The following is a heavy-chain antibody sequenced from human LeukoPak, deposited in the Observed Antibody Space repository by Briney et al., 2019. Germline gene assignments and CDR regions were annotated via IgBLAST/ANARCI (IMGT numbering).Heavy chain of an antibody. V-gene: IGHV1-18*01. D-gene: IGHD3-9*01. CDR1: GYTFTSYG. CDR3: ARGLYYDILTGYDNRDDFDY. Sequence: GASVTVSFKASGYTFTSYGISWVRQAPGQGLEWMGWISAYNGNTNYAQKLQGRVTMTTDTPTSTAYMELRSLRSDDTAVYVCARGLYYDILTGYDNRDDFDYWGQGTLVTVSS. J-gene: IGHJ4*02. CDR2: ISAYNGNT.